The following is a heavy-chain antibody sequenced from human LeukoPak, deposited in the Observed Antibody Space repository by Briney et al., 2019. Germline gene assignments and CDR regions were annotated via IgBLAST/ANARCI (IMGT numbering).Heavy chain of an antibody. CDR2: IYTSGST. Sequence: SETLSLTCTVSGGSISSYYWSWIRQPAGKGLEWIGRIYTSGSTNYNPSLKSRVTMSVDTSKNQFSLRLSSVTAADTAVYYCARIYDFWSGYYTGSAIDIWGQGTMVTVSS. CDR1: GGSISSYY. CDR3: ARIYDFWSGYYTGSAIDI. D-gene: IGHD3-3*01. V-gene: IGHV4-4*07. J-gene: IGHJ3*02.